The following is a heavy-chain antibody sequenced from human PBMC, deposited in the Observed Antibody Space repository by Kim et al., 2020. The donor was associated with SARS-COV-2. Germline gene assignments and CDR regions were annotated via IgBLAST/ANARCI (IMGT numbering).Heavy chain of an antibody. CDR1: GVTFSSYA. Sequence: GGSLRLSCSASGVTFSSYAMHWVRQAPGKGLEYVSAISRNGGSTYYADSVKGRFTISRDNSKNTLYLQMSSLRAEDTAVYYCVKVRSRVFDPWGQGTLVTVSS. J-gene: IGHJ5*02. V-gene: IGHV3-64D*06. D-gene: IGHD2-2*01. CDR3: VKVRSRVFDP. CDR2: ISRNGGST.